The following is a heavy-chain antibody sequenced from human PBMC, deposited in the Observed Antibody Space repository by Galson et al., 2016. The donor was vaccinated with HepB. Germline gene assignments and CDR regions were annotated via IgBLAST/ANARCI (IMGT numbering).Heavy chain of an antibody. D-gene: IGHD2-15*01. CDR2: ISATGGTT. Sequence: SLRLSCAASEITFSSFAMTWVRQTPGKGLEWVSTISATGGTTYYADTVKGRLTVSRDNSKKTLFLQMNSLRAEDTAVYYCAKWGIGDILVVVAATGMDVWGQGTTVIVSS. CDR1: EITFSSFA. CDR3: AKWGIGDILVVVAATGMDV. V-gene: IGHV3-23*01. J-gene: IGHJ6*02.